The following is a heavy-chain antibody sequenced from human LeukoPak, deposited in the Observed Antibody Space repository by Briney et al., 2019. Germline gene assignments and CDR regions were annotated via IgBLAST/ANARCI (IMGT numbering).Heavy chain of an antibody. CDR3: ARLLLYCSGGSCYRHFDY. V-gene: IGHV4-4*07. CDR1: GDSINDFYY. D-gene: IGHD2-15*01. J-gene: IGHJ4*02. CDR2: FDTSGTT. Sequence: SETLSLTCSVSGDSINDFYYWSWIRPPAGEGLEWIGRFDTSGTTNSNPSLKSRVTLSVDTSKNQFSLKLSSVTAADTAVYYCARLLLYCSGGSCYRHFDYWGQGTLVTVSS.